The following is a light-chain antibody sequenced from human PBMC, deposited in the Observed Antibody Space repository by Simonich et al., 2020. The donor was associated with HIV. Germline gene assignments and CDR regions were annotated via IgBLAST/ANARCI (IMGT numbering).Light chain of an antibody. J-gene: IGLJ3*02. Sequence: QPALTQPASVSASPGQSITIPCTGTSSVVGGYNHVSWYQQHLGKAPKLMIYDVSNRPSGVSNRFSGSKSGNTASLTISGLQAEDEADYYCSSYTSSSTVVFGGGTKLTVL. CDR2: DVS. CDR3: SSYTSSSTVV. V-gene: IGLV2-14*03. CDR1: SSVVGGYNH.